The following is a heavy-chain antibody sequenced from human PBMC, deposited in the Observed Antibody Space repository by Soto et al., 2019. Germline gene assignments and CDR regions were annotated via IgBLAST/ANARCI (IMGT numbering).Heavy chain of an antibody. J-gene: IGHJ4*02. D-gene: IGHD3-10*01. V-gene: IGHV3-53*01. CDR1: GFTVSNNY. CDR2: IYSGGYT. CDR3: GAHAGGGGY. Sequence: EVQLVESGGGLIQPGGSLRLSCAVSGFTVSNNYMSWVRQAPGKGLEGVSVIYSGGYTAYGDSVKGRFTISRDNSKTNLFFQMKGRGADARALYYGGAHAGGGGYWGQGTLVTVSS.